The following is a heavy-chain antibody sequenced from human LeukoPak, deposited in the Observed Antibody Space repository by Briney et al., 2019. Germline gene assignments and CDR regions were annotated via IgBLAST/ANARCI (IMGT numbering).Heavy chain of an antibody. V-gene: IGHV3-23*01. J-gene: IGHJ4*02. Sequence: PGGSLRLSCAASGFTFSRYSMNWVRQAPGKGLEWVSAISGSGGSTYYADSVKGRFTISRDNSKNTLYLQMNSLRAEDTAVYYCAKDSYYDYVWGSYRYTNQFDYWGQGTLVTVSS. CDR2: ISGSGGST. D-gene: IGHD3-16*02. CDR3: AKDSYYDYVWGSYRYTNQFDY. CDR1: GFTFSRYS.